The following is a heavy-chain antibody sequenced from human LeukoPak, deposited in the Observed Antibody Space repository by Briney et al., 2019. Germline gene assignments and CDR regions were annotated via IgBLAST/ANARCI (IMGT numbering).Heavy chain of an antibody. D-gene: IGHD5-24*01. CDR3: ARDRRDGYNWDAFDI. CDR2: FSISSGYI. CDR1: GFTLTTYT. J-gene: IGHJ3*02. V-gene: IGHV3-21*01. Sequence: GGSLILSCVASGFTLTTYTMNWVRQGPGKGLEKVSSFSISSGYIAYVDSLKGRLTVSRDNAKNSLFLQMSGLRAEDTAVYYCARDRRDGYNWDAFDIWGQGTMVTVSS.